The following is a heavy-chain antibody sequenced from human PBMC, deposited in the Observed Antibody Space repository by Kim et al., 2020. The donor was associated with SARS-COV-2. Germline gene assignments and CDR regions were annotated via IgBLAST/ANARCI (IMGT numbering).Heavy chain of an antibody. CDR3: VRNLGGYGLFDY. J-gene: IGHJ4*01. Sequence: GGSLRLSCAASGFNFGTFTMSWVRQASGKGLEWVSYMSARSGPVYYADSVEGRFTISRDNADNSQYLQMDSLRDEDTAVYYCVRNLGGYGLFDYWGHGT. CDR2: MSARSGPV. V-gene: IGHV3-48*02. CDR1: GFNFGTFT. D-gene: IGHD5-12*01.